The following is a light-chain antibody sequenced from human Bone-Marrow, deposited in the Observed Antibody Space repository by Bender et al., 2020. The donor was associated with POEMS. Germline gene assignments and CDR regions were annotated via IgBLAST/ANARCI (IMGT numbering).Light chain of an antibody. J-gene: IGLJ1*01. V-gene: IGLV2-14*01. Sequence: QSALTQPASVSGSPGQSIAISCTGTNSDVGGYNYVSWYQQRPGKAPKLVIYEGNKRPSGVSNRFSGSKSGNTASLTISVLQAEDEADYYCCSYTGSRAPVGTGTKVTVL. CDR1: NSDVGGYNY. CDR2: EGN. CDR3: CSYTGSRAP.